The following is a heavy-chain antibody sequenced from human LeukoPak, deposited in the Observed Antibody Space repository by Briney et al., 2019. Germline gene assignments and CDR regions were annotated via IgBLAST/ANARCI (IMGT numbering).Heavy chain of an antibody. D-gene: IGHD3-3*01. CDR3: ARDPTEDFWSGFYSYFDF. CDR1: GYTFTSYG. J-gene: IGHJ4*02. Sequence: ASVKVSCKASGYTFTSYGISWVRQAPGQGLEWMGWISAYNGNTNYAQKFQGRVTMTTDTSTSTAYMELRSLRSDDTAVYYCARDPTEDFWSGFYSYFDFWGQGTLVTVSS. V-gene: IGHV1-18*01. CDR2: ISAYNGNT.